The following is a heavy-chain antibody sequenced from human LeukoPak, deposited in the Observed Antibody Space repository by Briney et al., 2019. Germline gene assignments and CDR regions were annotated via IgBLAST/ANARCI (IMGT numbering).Heavy chain of an antibody. CDR1: GGSISSYY. CDR3: ARSNTMVRGVISTGYYYYGMDV. V-gene: IGHV4-4*07. D-gene: IGHD3-10*01. CDR2: IYTSGST. Sequence: SETLSFTCTVSGGSISSYYWSWIRQPAGKGLEWIGRIYTSGSTNYNPSLKSRVTMSVDTSKNQFSLKLSSVTAADTAVYYCARSNTMVRGVISTGYYYYGMDVWGQGTTVTVSS. J-gene: IGHJ6*02.